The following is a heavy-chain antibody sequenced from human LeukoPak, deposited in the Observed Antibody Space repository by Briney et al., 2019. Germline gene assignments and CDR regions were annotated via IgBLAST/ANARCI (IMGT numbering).Heavy chain of an antibody. J-gene: IGHJ4*02. CDR3: ARGPYTQVYSSSPPGYFDY. CDR2: ISTTSSTI. CDR1: GFDFNSYS. Sequence: PGGSLRLSCSASGFDFNSYSLNWVRQFPGKGLEWISYISTTSSTIYYADSVKGRFAISRDNAKNSLYLQMNSLRAEDTAVYYCARGPYTQVYSSSPPGYFDYWGQGTLVTVSS. V-gene: IGHV3-48*01. D-gene: IGHD6-6*01.